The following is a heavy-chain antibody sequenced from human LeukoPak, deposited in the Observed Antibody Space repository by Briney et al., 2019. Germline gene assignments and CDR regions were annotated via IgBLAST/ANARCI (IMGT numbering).Heavy chain of an antibody. D-gene: IGHD3-3*01. V-gene: IGHV3-7*01. CDR2: IKEDGSGK. Sequence: GGSLRLSCAASGFTFSDHWMTWVRQAPGKRLEWVANIKEDGSGKYYADSVKGRFTVSRDNAKNSLSLQMNSLRAEDTAVYYCARSGVEIFGVVITGGIDYWGQGTLVTVSS. J-gene: IGHJ4*02. CDR1: GFTFSDHW. CDR3: ARSGVEIFGVVITGGIDY.